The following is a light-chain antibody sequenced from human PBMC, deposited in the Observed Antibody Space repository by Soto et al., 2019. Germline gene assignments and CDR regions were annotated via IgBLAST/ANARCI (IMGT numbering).Light chain of an antibody. Sequence: DIQMTQSPSSLSASVGDRVTVTCRASQDIGNYLCWYQQRLGKAPKLLIYDASYLVAGVPSRFSGSGAGTDFTFTISSLQPEDFATYYCQQQDSLPLTFGGGTKVEMK. CDR1: QDIGNY. CDR3: QQQDSLPLT. V-gene: IGKV1-33*01. J-gene: IGKJ4*01. CDR2: DAS.